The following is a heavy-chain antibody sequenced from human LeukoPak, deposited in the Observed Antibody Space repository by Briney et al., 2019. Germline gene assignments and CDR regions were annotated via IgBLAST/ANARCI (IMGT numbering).Heavy chain of an antibody. CDR3: AREGGKLGYCSSTSCPNWFDP. J-gene: IGHJ5*02. V-gene: IGHV3-30*03. D-gene: IGHD2-2*01. CDR2: ISYDGSNK. CDR1: GFTFSSYG. Sequence: GGSLRLSCAASGFTFSSYGMHWVRQAPGKGLEWVAVISYDGSNKYYADSVKGRFTISRDNSKNTLYLQMNSLRSEDTAVYYCAREGGKLGYCSSTSCPNWFDPWGQGTLVTVSS.